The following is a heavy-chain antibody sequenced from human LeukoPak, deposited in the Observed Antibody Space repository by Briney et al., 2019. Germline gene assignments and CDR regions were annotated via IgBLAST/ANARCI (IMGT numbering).Heavy chain of an antibody. CDR3: ANSHLTMVRGVIPVPPDAFDI. CDR2: ISGSGGST. Sequence: GGSLRLSCAASGFTFSSYAMSWVRQAPGKGLEWVSAISGSGGSTYYADSVKGRFTISRDNSKNTLYLQMNSLRAEDTAVYYCANSHLTMVRGVIPVPPDAFDIWGQGTMVTVSS. V-gene: IGHV3-23*01. J-gene: IGHJ3*02. D-gene: IGHD3-10*01. CDR1: GFTFSSYA.